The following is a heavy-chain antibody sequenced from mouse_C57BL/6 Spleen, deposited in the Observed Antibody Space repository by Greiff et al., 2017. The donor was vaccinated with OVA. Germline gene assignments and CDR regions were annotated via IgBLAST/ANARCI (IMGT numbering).Heavy chain of an antibody. CDR1: GFTFTDYY. Sequence: EVHLVESGGGLVQPGGSLSLSCAASGFTFTDYYMSWVRQPPGKALEWLGFIRNKANGYTTEYSASVKGRFTISRDNSQSILYLQMNALRAEDSATYYCARYRTGYFDYWGQGTTLTVSS. CDR2: IRNKANGYTT. V-gene: IGHV7-3*01. D-gene: IGHD4-1*01. J-gene: IGHJ2*01. CDR3: ARYRTGYFDY.